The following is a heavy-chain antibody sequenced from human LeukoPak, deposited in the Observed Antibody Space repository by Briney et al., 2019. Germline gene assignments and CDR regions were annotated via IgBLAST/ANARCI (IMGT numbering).Heavy chain of an antibody. CDR1: GGSFSGYY. Sequence: SETLSLTCAVYGGSFSGYYWSWIRQPPGKGLEWIGEINHSGSTNYNPSLKSRVTISVDTSKNQFSLELSSVTAADTAVYYCARHLMVRGVITIYYYYGMDVWGQGTTVTVSS. J-gene: IGHJ6*02. CDR2: INHSGST. V-gene: IGHV4-34*01. CDR3: ARHLMVRGVITIYYYYGMDV. D-gene: IGHD3-10*01.